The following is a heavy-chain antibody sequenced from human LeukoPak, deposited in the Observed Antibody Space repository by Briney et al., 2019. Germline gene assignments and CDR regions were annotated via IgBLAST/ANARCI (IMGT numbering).Heavy chain of an antibody. D-gene: IGHD3-22*01. CDR3: ARLGRYYYDSSGYYY. CDR2: IYYSGST. Sequence: PSETLSLTCSVSGGSISSSNYYWGWIRQPPGKGLEWIGSIYYSGSTYYNPSLKSRVTISVDTSKNQFSLKLSSVTAADTAVYYCARLGRYYYDSSGYYYWGQGTLVTVSS. J-gene: IGHJ4*02. V-gene: IGHV4-39*07. CDR1: GGSISSSNYY.